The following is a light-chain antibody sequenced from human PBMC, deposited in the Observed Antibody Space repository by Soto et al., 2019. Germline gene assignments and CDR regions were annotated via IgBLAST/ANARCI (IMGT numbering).Light chain of an antibody. CDR1: QGINNW. Sequence: DIPMTQSPSSVSASVGDRVTITCRASQGINNWLAWYQQKPGKAPKLLISTTSSLQSGVPSRFSGSTSGTDFTLTISSLQPEDSATSYCQHANSFPLTFGGGTQVEIK. J-gene: IGKJ4*01. V-gene: IGKV1D-12*01. CDR2: TTS. CDR3: QHANSFPLT.